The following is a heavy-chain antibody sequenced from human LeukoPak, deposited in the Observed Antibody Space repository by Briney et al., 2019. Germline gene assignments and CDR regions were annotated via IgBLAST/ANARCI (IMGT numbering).Heavy chain of an antibody. D-gene: IGHD6-19*01. CDR2: IRYDGSNK. J-gene: IGHJ4*02. Sequence: GGSLRLSCAASGFTFSSYGMHWVRQAPGKGLEWVAFIRYDGSNKYYADSVKGRFTISRDNSKNTLYLQMNSLRAEDTAVYYCAKDLIAVAGGLGYWGQGTLVTVSS. V-gene: IGHV3-30*02. CDR3: AKDLIAVAGGLGY. CDR1: GFTFSSYG.